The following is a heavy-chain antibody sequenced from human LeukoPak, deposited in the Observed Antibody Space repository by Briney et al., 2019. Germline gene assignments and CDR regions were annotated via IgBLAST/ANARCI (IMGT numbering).Heavy chain of an antibody. V-gene: IGHV1-69*05. CDR1: GGTFSSYA. D-gene: IGHD3-10*01. J-gene: IGHJ3*02. Sequence: SVKVSCKASGGTFSSYAISWVRQAPGQGLEWMGRIIPIFGTANYAQKFQGRVTITTDESTSTAYMELSSLRSEDTAVYYCARGGYYYGSGTDAFDIWGQGTMVTVSS. CDR3: ARGGYYYGSGTDAFDI. CDR2: IIPIFGTA.